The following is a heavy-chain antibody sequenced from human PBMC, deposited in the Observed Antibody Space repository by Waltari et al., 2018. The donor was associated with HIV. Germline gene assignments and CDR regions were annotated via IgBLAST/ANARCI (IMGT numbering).Heavy chain of an antibody. CDR3: ARDRAGSSTSFLYGMDV. D-gene: IGHD2-2*01. J-gene: IGHJ6*02. V-gene: IGHV1-46*01. CDR2: INPSGGST. CDR1: GYTFTSYY. Sequence: QVQLVQSGAEVKKPGASVKVSCKASGYTFTSYYMHWVRQAPGQGLEWMGIINPSGGSTSYAQKCQGRVTMTRDTSTSTVYMELSSLRSEDTAVYYCARDRAGSSTSFLYGMDVWGQGTTVTVSS.